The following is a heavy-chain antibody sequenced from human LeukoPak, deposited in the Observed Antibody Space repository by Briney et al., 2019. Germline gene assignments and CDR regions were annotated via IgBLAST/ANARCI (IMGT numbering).Heavy chain of an antibody. V-gene: IGHV1-18*01. Sequence: ASVKVSCKASGYTFTSYGISWVRQAPGQGLEWMGWISAYNGNTNYAQKLQGRVTMTTDTSTSTAYMELRSLRSDDTAVYYCARDPPTYYCDSSGRTFDYWGQGTLVTVSS. J-gene: IGHJ4*02. CDR1: GYTFTSYG. CDR2: ISAYNGNT. CDR3: ARDPPTYYCDSSGRTFDY. D-gene: IGHD3-22*01.